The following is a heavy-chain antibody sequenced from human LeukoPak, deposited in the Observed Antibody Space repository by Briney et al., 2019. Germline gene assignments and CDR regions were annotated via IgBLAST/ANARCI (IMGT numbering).Heavy chain of an antibody. CDR3: SSRRVRAYIYYYDSSGYHFDY. CDR1: GDSISSYY. V-gene: IGHV4-59*08. CDR2: IYYSGST. J-gene: IGHJ4*02. D-gene: IGHD3-22*01. Sequence: SETLSLTCTVSGDSISSYYWSWLRQPPGKGLEWIGYIYYSGSTNYNPSLKSRVTISVDTSKNQFSLKLTSLTAADTAVYYFSSRRVRAYIYYYDSSGYHFDYWGQGTLVTVSS.